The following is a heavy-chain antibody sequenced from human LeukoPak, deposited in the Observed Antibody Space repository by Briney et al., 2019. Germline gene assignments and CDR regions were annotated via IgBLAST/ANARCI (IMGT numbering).Heavy chain of an antibody. CDR1: GFTFSDDC. Sequence: GGSLRLSCAASGFTFSDDCMHWVRQAPGKGLGWVSRIYRDGSTTSYADSVNGLFTISTDNTKNTLCLQINSLRAEDTALYYCARAENADSSWFDPWGQGTLVTVSS. CDR3: ARAENADSSWFDP. J-gene: IGHJ5*02. V-gene: IGHV3-74*01. D-gene: IGHD4-11*01. CDR2: IYRDGSTT.